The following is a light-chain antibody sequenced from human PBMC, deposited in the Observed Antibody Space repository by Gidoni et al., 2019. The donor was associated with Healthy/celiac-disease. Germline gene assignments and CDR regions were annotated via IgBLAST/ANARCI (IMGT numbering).Light chain of an antibody. CDR2: GAS. CDR1: QSVSSSY. V-gene: IGKV3-20*01. CDR3: QQYGSSPCT. Sequence: DIVLPPSPGTLSLSPGERATLSCRASQSVSSSYLAWYQQKPGQAPRLLIYGASSRSTGSPDRVSGSGSGTDCTLTISRLEPEDFAVYYCQQYGSSPCTFGQGTKLEIK. J-gene: IGKJ2*02.